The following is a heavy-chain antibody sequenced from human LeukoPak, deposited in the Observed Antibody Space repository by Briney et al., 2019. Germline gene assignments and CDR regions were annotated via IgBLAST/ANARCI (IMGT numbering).Heavy chain of an antibody. J-gene: IGHJ3*02. V-gene: IGHV3-21*01. Sequence: PGGSLRLSCAASGFTFSSYSMNWVRQAPGKGLEWVSSISSSSSYIYYADSVKGRFTISRDNAKNSLYLQMNSLRAEDTAVYYCARAYCSSTSCYDAFDIWGQGTMVTVSS. CDR1: GFTFSSYS. CDR2: ISSSSSYI. CDR3: ARAYCSSTSCYDAFDI. D-gene: IGHD2-2*01.